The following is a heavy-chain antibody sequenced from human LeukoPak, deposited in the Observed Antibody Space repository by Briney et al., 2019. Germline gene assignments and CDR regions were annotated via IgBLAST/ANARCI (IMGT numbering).Heavy chain of an antibody. CDR2: IIPIFGTA. J-gene: IGHJ4*02. CDR1: GGTFSSYA. CDR3: ARDWGSGSSFDY. V-gene: IGHV1-69*13. Sequence: GASVKVSCKASGGTFSSYAISWVRQAPGQGLEWMGGIIPIFGTANYAQKFQGRVTITADESTSTAYMELSSLRSENTAVYYCARDWGSGSSFDYWGQGTLVTVSS. D-gene: IGHD1-26*01.